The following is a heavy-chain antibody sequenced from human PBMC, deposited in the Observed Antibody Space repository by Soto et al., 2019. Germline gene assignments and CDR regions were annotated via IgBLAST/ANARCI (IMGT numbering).Heavy chain of an antibody. J-gene: IGHJ3*02. CDR2: ISSSSYI. Sequence: PGGSLRLSCAASGFTFSSYSMNWVRQAPGKGLEWVSSISSSSYIYYADSVKGRFTISRDNAKNSLYLQMNSLRAEDTAVYYCARGSQIVDTAFIWGQGTMVTVSS. V-gene: IGHV3-21*01. D-gene: IGHD5-18*01. CDR1: GFTFSSYS. CDR3: ARGSQIVDTAFI.